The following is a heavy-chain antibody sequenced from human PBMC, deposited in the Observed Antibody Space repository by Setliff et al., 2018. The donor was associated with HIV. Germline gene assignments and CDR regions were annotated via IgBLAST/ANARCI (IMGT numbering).Heavy chain of an antibody. CDR3: ARVVDSSSWYDWFDP. J-gene: IGHJ5*02. V-gene: IGHV1-2*02. CDR2: INPNSRGT. Sequence: ASVKVSCKASEYTFTGYYMHWVGQAPGQGLEWMGWINPNSRGTNYAQKFQGRVTMTRDTSISTAYMELSRLRSDDTAVYYCARVVDSSSWYDWFDPWGQGTLVTVSS. CDR1: EYTFTGYY. D-gene: IGHD6-13*01.